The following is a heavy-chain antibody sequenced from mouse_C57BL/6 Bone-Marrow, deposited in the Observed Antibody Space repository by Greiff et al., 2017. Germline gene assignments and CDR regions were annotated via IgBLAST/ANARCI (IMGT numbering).Heavy chain of an antibody. J-gene: IGHJ4*01. CDR1: GFTFSSYA. D-gene: IGHD3-2*02. CDR2: ISDDGSYT. V-gene: IGHV5-4*01. CDR3: ARDRRQVRLRRAMDY. Sequence: EVKLVESGGGLVKPGGSLKLSCAASGFTFSSYAMSWVRQTPGKRLEWVATISDDGSYTYYPDNVTGRFTFSRHNAKNNLYLQMSHLKSEDTAMYYCARDRRQVRLRRAMDYWGQGTSVTVSS.